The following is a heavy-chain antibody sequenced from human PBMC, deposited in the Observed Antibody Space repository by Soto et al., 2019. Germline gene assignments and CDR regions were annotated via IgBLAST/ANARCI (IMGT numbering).Heavy chain of an antibody. J-gene: IGHJ4*02. V-gene: IGHV3-33*01. Sequence: QVQLVESGGGVVQPGRSLRLSCATSGFTFSSYGMHWVRQAPGKGLEWVAVIWYDGSNKYYADSVKGRFTIYRDNSKNTLYLQMNSLRADDTAVYFCARDRSLLRYFDWLPDYTFDYWGQGTLVTVSS. D-gene: IGHD3-9*01. CDR3: ARDRSLLRYFDWLPDYTFDY. CDR2: IWYDGSNK. CDR1: GFTFSSYG.